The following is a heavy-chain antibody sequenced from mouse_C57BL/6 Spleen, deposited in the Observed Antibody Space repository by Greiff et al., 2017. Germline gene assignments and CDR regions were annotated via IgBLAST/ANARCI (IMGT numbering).Heavy chain of an antibody. Sequence: VQLQQPGTELVKPGASVKLSCKASGYTFTSYWMHWVKQRPGQGLEWIGNINPSNGGTNYNEKFKSKATLTVDKSSSTAYMQLSSLTSEDSAVYYCARSGVYYDYDEGAWFAYWGQGTLVTVSA. CDR3: ARSGVYYDYDEGAWFAY. D-gene: IGHD2-4*01. CDR1: GYTFTSYW. J-gene: IGHJ3*01. V-gene: IGHV1-53*01. CDR2: INPSNGGT.